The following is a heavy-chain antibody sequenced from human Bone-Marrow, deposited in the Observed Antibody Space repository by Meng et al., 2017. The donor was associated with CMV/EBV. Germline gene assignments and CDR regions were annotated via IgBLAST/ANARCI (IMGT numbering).Heavy chain of an antibody. D-gene: IGHD2-8*01. J-gene: IGHJ6*02. CDR2: NNPKSGGT. CDR1: GYIFSDYQ. V-gene: IGHV1-2*02. CDR3: ARLYIVLMVDTPGGMDV. Sequence: AQAKGSCNSSGYIFSDYQMNWVRQAPGQGLEWMGWNNPKSGGTYYAPEFQGRVTMTRDTSSGTVYLDLRRLRSDDTAVYYCARLYIVLMVDTPGGMDVWGQGTTVTVSS.